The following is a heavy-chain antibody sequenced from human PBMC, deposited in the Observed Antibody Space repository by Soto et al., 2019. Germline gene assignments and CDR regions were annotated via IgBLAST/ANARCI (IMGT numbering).Heavy chain of an antibody. D-gene: IGHD1-1*01. V-gene: IGHV4-61*01. CDR2: IYNSGST. CDR1: GSSVSSGSYY. Sequence: QVQLRESGPGLVKPSETLSLTCTVSGSSVSSGSYYWSWIRQPPGKGLEWIGYIYNSGSTNYNPSLKSRVNISVDTSKSQFSLRLSSVSAADTAVYYCARERTGDPTFFDYWGQGTLVTVSS. CDR3: ARERTGDPTFFDY. J-gene: IGHJ4*02.